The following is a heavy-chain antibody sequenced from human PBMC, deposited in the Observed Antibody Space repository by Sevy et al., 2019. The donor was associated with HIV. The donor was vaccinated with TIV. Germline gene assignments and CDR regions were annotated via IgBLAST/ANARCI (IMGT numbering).Heavy chain of an antibody. D-gene: IGHD3-10*02. Sequence: ASVKVSCRASGNTFTAYYVHWVRQAPGQGLEWMGWINPNSGATKYAQKFQGRVNMTRDTSFSAVYMDLSRLTSADTAVYYCALGTMFEPNYFDPWGQGILVTVSS. CDR2: INPNSGAT. CDR1: GNTFTAYY. J-gene: IGHJ5*02. V-gene: IGHV1-2*02. CDR3: ALGTMFEPNYFDP.